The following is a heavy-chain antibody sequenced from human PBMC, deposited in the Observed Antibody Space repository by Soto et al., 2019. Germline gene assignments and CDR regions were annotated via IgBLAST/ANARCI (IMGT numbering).Heavy chain of an antibody. D-gene: IGHD3-9*01. CDR1: GGSISSGGYY. Sequence: SETLSLTCTVSGGSISSGGYYWSWIRQHPGKGLEWIGYIYYSGSTYYNPSLKSRVTISVDTSKNQFSLKLSSVTAADTAVYYCARGRRSGYDILTGYLTRDYYFDYWGQGNLVTVSS. J-gene: IGHJ4*02. V-gene: IGHV4-31*03. CDR3: ARGRRSGYDILTGYLTRDYYFDY. CDR2: IYYSGST.